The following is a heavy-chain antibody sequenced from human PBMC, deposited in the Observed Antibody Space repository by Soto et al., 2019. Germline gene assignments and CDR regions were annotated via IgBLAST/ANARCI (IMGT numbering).Heavy chain of an antibody. D-gene: IGHD3-10*01. V-gene: IGHV2-70*12. CDR1: GFSLSTSGMC. CDR2: IDRDDDK. CDR3: AHPIPYGSGSYYYYFDY. Sequence: GSGPTLVNPTQTLTLTCTFSGFSLSTSGMCVSWIRQPPGKALEWLARIDRDDDKYYSTSLKTRLTISKDTSKNQVVLTMTNMDPVDTATYYCAHPIPYGSGSYYYYFDYWGQGTLVTVSS. J-gene: IGHJ4*02.